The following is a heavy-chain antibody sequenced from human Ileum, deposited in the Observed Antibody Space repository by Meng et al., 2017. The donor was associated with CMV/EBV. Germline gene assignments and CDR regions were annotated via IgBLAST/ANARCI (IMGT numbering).Heavy chain of an antibody. D-gene: IGHD6-6*01. CDR1: GFIFSDYY. CDR2: ISTSGSNT. J-gene: IGHJ6*02. V-gene: IGHV3-11*01. Sequence: LSLTCAASGFIFSDYYMTWIRQAPGKGLEWISYISTSGSNTYYADSVKGRFTISRDNAKNSLYLQMNSLRAEDTAVYFCARRLAYTGSSVNYYNYGMDVWGQGTTVTVSS. CDR3: ARRLAYTGSSVNYYNYGMDV.